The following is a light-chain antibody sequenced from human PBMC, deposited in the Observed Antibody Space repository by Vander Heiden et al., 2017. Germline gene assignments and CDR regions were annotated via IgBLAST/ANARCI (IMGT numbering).Light chain of an antibody. J-gene: IGLJ2*01. V-gene: IGLV6-57*02. Sequence: FMLTQPHSMSESPGKTVTLSCTGYGGSIAGNYVQWFQQRPGGAPTTVIYEDNRRPSGVPDRFSGSIDRSSNSASLTISGLKTEDEADYYCQSYDSNDQGVFGGGTKLTVL. CDR3: QSYDSNDQGV. CDR1: GGSIAGNY. CDR2: EDN.